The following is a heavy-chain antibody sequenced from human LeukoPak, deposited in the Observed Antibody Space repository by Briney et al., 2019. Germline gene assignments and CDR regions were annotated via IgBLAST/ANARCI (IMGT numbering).Heavy chain of an antibody. CDR1: GFTFRDNW. CDR2: VKQDGTEK. J-gene: IGHJ4*02. D-gene: IGHD6-19*01. CDR3: AKDTSSGCCGFDY. Sequence: PGGSLRLSCEASGFTFRDNWMTWVRQAPGKGLEWVANVKQDGTEKFYVDSVKGRFTISRDNGKNSLYLQMNRLRAEDTALYYCAKDTSSGCCGFDYWGEGTVVSVPS. V-gene: IGHV3-7*03.